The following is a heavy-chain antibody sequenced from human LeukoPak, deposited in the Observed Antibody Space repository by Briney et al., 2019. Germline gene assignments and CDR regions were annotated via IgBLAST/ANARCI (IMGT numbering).Heavy chain of an antibody. CDR2: IIPIFGTA. CDR3: ARGRDYGDSEYFQH. J-gene: IGHJ1*01. V-gene: IGHV1-69*01. CDR1: GGTFGSYA. Sequence: GSSVKVSCKASGGTFGSYAISWVRQAPGQGLEWMGGIIPIFGTANYAQKFQGRVTITADESTSTAYMELSSLRSEDTAVYYCARGRDYGDSEYFQHWGQGTLVTVSS. D-gene: IGHD4-17*01.